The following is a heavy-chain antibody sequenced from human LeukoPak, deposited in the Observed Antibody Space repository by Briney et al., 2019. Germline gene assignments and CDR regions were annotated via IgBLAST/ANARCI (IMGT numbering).Heavy chain of an antibody. J-gene: IGHJ4*02. Sequence: GGSLRLSCAASGFTFSSYGMHWVRQAPGKGLEWVAVISYDGSNKYYADSVKGRFTISRDNSKNTLYLQMNSLRAEDTAVYYCAKPSTPPYYYGSGSYFDYWGQGTLVTVSS. D-gene: IGHD3-10*01. CDR1: GFTFSSYG. V-gene: IGHV3-30*18. CDR3: AKPSTPPYYYGSGSYFDY. CDR2: ISYDGSNK.